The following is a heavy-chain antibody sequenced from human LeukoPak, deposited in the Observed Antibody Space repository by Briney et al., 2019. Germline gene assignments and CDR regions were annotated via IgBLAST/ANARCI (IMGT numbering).Heavy chain of an antibody. CDR1: GFTFSRYW. CDR2: MSWDGSTT. CDR3: ARGGMYSSRWFLDN. D-gene: IGHD6-13*01. J-gene: IGHJ4*02. V-gene: IGHV3-74*01. Sequence: SGGSLRLSCAASGFTFSRYWMHWVRQAPGKGLVCVSRMSWDGSTTTYADSVKGRFTISRDNSKMLYLQMNSLRVEDTAVYYCARGGMYSSRWFLDNWGRGTLVTVSS.